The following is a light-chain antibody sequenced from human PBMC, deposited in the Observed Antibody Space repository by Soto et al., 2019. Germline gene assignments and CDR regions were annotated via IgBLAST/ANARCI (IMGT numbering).Light chain of an antibody. V-gene: IGKV1-5*01. CDR1: QSISTW. Sequence: IQMTQSPSSVSASVGDRVTITCRASQSISTWLAWYQQKPGTAPKLLIFDASRLESGVPSRFSGSASGTEFTLTIGSLQPDDFATYYCQQYDNYPLTFGGGTKVDIK. CDR2: DAS. J-gene: IGKJ4*01. CDR3: QQYDNYPLT.